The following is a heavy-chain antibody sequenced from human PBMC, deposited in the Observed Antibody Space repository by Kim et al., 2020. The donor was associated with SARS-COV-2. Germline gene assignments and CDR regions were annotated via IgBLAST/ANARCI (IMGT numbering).Heavy chain of an antibody. D-gene: IGHD5-18*01. V-gene: IGHV3-74*01. CDR3: ARAGYYRFDY. J-gene: IGHJ4*02. CDR1: GFTFSNSW. Sequence: RGSLRLSCAASGFTFSNSWLHWVRQSPGKALVWVSRINSDGTTINYADSVKGRFTISRDNAKNTLYLQMISLRDEDTAVYYCARAGYYRFDYWGQGTPVTVSS. CDR2: INSDGTTI.